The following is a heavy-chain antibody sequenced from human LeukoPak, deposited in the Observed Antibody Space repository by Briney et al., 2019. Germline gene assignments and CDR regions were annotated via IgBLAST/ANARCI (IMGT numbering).Heavy chain of an antibody. CDR2: ISYDGSNK. CDR3: ARGSSSWYYPNDGFDI. CDR1: GFTFSSYG. V-gene: IGHV3-30*03. D-gene: IGHD6-13*01. Sequence: PGRSLRLSCAASGFTFSSYGMHWVRQAPGKGLEWVAVISYDGSNKYYADSVKGRFTISRDNAKNSLYLQMNSLRAEDTAVYYCARGSSSWYYPNDGFDIWGQGTMVTVSS. J-gene: IGHJ3*02.